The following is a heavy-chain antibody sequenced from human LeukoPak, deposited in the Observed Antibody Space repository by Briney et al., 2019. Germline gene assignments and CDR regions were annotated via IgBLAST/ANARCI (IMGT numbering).Heavy chain of an antibody. CDR3: ARDRWVDILTGYLSGTYYFDY. CDR2: IIPIFGTA. CDR1: GGTFSSHA. J-gene: IGHJ4*02. D-gene: IGHD3-9*01. Sequence: GASVKVPCKASGGTFSSHAISWVRQAPGQGLEWMGGIIPIFGTANYAQKFQGRVTITADESTSTAYMELSSLRSEDTAVYYCARDRWVDILTGYLSGTYYFDYWGQGTLVTVSS. V-gene: IGHV1-69*13.